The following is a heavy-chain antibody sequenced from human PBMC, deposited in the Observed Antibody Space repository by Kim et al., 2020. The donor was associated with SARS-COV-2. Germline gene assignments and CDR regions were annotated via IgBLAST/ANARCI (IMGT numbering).Heavy chain of an antibody. J-gene: IGHJ6*02. CDR2: ISGSGGST. CDR1: GFTFSSYA. V-gene: IGHV3-23*01. CDR3: AKELAALLWFGELLGKYYYYYYGMDV. D-gene: IGHD3-10*01. Sequence: GGSLRLSCAASGFTFSSYAMSWVRQAPGKGLEWVSAISGSGGSTYYADSVKGRFTISRDNSKNTLYLQMNSLRAEDTAVYYCAKELAALLWFGELLGKYYYYYYGMDVWGQGTTVTVSS.